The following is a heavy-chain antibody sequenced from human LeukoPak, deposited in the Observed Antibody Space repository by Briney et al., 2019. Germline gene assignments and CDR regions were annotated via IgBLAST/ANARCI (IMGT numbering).Heavy chain of an antibody. CDR1: GFSFTNYS. Sequence: GESLKISCKASGFSFTNYSIGWVRQMPGKGLEWMGIIYIGDSDTRYSPSFQGQVTISADKSITTAYLQWSSLKASVTAMYYCARGTALRHYYFDYWGQGSLVTVSS. CDR2: IYIGDSDT. J-gene: IGHJ4*02. D-gene: IGHD1/OR15-1a*01. CDR3: ARGTALRHYYFDY. V-gene: IGHV5-51*01.